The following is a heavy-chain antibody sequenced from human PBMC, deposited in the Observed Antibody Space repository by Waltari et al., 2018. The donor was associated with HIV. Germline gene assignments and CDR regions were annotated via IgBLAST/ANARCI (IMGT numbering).Heavy chain of an antibody. CDR3: THAYYFPSGSYFAH. D-gene: IGHD3-10*01. CDR2: IFWDDTK. Sequence: QITLQESGPTVVKPIQTLTLTFSFSGFSLSTTVVGVGWIRQPPGEAPEWLALIFWDDTKRYNPSLKSRLTIYKNTSKNQVGLILATMEPLDTATYFCTHAYYFPSGSYFAHWGQGILVTVSS. J-gene: IGHJ4*02. V-gene: IGHV2-5*02. CDR1: GFSLSTTVVG.